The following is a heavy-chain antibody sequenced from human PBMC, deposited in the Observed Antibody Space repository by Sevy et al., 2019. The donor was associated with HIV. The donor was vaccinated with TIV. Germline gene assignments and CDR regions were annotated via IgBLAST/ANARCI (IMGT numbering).Heavy chain of an antibody. Sequence: GGSLRLSCAASGFTFSSFAMSWVRQAPGKGLEWVSGISASGGATFYTHSVKGRFTISRDNSNNTLYLQMNSLRVEDTAVYYCPKNQGRIPNYFDSWGQGTLVTVSS. CDR1: GFTFSSFA. CDR2: ISASGGAT. J-gene: IGHJ4*02. CDR3: PKNQGRIPNYFDS. V-gene: IGHV3-23*01. D-gene: IGHD2-15*01.